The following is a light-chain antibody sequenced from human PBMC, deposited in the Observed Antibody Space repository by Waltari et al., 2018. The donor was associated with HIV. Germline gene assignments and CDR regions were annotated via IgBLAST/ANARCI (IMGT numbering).Light chain of an antibody. V-gene: IGKV1-39*01. CDR1: QSISTH. CDR3: QQSYNSPWT. J-gene: IGKJ1*01. Sequence: DTQMTQSPSSLSASVGDRVTITCRASQSISTHLNWYQQKPGKPPRLLIYGASSFQSGVPARFSGSGSGTDFTLTINALQPEDFATYYCQQSYNSPWTFGQGTKVE. CDR2: GAS.